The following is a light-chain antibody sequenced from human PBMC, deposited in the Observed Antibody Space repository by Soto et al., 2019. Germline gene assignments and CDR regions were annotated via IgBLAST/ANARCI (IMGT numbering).Light chain of an antibody. CDR1: SSDIGGYNY. CDR3: TSYTSNSTLV. CDR2: DVS. Sequence: VLTQPASVSGSPGQSITISCTGTSSDIGGYNYVSWYQQHPGKAPKLMIYDVSNRPSGVSNRFSGSKSGNTASLTISGLQAEDEADFYCTSYTSNSTLVFGTGTKVTVL. V-gene: IGLV2-14*01. J-gene: IGLJ1*01.